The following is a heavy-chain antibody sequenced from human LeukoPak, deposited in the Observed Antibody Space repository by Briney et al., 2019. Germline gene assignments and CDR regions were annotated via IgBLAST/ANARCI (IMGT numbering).Heavy chain of an antibody. Sequence: PGGSLRLSCAASGFTFSAAWMNWVRQAPGKGLEWVSAISGSGGSTYYADSVKGRFTISRDNSKNTLYLQMNSLRAEDTAVYYCAELGITMIGGVWGKGTTVTISS. V-gene: IGHV3-23*01. CDR1: GFTFSAAW. J-gene: IGHJ6*04. CDR3: AELGITMIGGV. CDR2: ISGSGGST. D-gene: IGHD3-10*02.